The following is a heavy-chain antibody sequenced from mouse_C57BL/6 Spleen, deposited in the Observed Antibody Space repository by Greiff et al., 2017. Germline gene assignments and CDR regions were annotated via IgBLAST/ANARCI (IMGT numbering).Heavy chain of an antibody. V-gene: IGHV5-6*01. Sequence: DVHLVESGGDLVKPGGSLTLSCAVSGFTFSSYGLSWVRQTPDKRLEWVATISSGGSYTYYPGSVKGRITISRDNAKNTLYLQMGSLKSEDTAVYYCAREMDYWGQGTSVTVSS. J-gene: IGHJ4*01. CDR2: ISSGGSYT. CDR1: GFTFSSYG. CDR3: AREMDY.